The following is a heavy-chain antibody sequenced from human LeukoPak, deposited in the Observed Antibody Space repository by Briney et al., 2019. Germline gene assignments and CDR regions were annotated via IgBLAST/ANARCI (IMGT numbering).Heavy chain of an antibody. CDR1: GFTFSSYG. V-gene: IGHV3-33*01. D-gene: IGHD5-18*01. CDR3: ARDWNAGYSYLSRGMDV. CDR2: IWYDGSNK. Sequence: PGRSLRLSCAATGFTFSSYGMHWVRQAPGKGLEWVAFIWYDGSNKYYADSVKGRFTISRDNSKNTLYLQMNSLRAEDTAVYYCARDWNAGYSYLSRGMDVWGQGTTVTVSS. J-gene: IGHJ6*02.